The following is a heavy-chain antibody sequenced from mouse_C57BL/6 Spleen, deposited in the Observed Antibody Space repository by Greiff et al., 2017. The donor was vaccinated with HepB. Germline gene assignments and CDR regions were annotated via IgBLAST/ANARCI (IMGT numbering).Heavy chain of an antibody. J-gene: IGHJ2*01. V-gene: IGHV7-3*01. Sequence: EVQGVESGGGLVQPGGSLSLSCAASGFTFTDYYMSWVRQPPGKALEWLGFIRNKANGYTTEYSASVKGRFTISRDNSQIILYLQMNALRAEDSATYYCARYYYGSFDYWGQGTTLTVSS. CDR2: IRNKANGYTT. D-gene: IGHD1-1*01. CDR3: ARYYYGSFDY. CDR1: GFTFTDYY.